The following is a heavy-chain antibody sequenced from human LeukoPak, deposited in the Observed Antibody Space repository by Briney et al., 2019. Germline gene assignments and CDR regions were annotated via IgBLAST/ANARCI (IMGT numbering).Heavy chain of an antibody. CDR2: ISAYNGNT. V-gene: IGHV1-18*01. J-gene: IGHJ4*02. D-gene: IGHD5-18*01. CDR1: GYTFISYA. CDR3: AREFGGTTIQLWFPFDY. Sequence: GASVKVSCKASGYTFISYAISWVRQAPGQGLEWMGWISAYNGNTNYAQKLQGRVTMTTDTSTSTAYMELRSLRSDDTAVYYCAREFGGTTIQLWFPFDYWGQGTLVTVSS.